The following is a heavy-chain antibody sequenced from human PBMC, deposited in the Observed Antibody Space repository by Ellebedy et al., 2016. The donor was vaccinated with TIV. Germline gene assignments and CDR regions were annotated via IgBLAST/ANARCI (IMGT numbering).Heavy chain of an antibody. D-gene: IGHD4-23*01. CDR1: GFTFSSYW. J-gene: IGHJ3*01. Sequence: PGGSLRLSCAASGFTFSSYWMSRVRQAPGKGLEWVANINQDGSGEYYVDSVKGRFTISRDNSKDTLYLQMNSLRAEDTAIYYCARDPVGVGPAFDVWGQGTMVTVSS. CDR2: INQDGSGE. CDR3: ARDPVGVGPAFDV. V-gene: IGHV3-7*03.